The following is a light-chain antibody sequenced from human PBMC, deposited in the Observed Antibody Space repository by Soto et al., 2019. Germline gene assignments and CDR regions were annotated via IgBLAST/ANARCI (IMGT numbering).Light chain of an antibody. J-gene: IGKJ2*01. CDR3: QQTYTTPYT. CDR1: QNIIKY. V-gene: IGKV1-39*01. Sequence: DIQMTQSPSSLSASVGDRVTITCRTSQNIIKYLNWYQQKPGKAPKFLIYGASTSQTGVPSRFSGGGSGTDFTLTISSLQPEDFATYYCQQTYTTPYTFGQGTKLDIK. CDR2: GAS.